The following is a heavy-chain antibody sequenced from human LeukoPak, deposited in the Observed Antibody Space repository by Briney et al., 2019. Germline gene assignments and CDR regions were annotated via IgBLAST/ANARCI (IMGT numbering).Heavy chain of an antibody. J-gene: IGHJ4*02. CDR2: ISYDGSNK. CDR3: AKDKTYDFWSGYFDY. D-gene: IGHD3-3*01. CDR1: GFTFSSYG. Sequence: PGRSLRLSCAASGFTFSSYGMHWVRQAPGKGLEWVAVISYDGSNKYYADSVKGRFTISRDNSKNTLYLQMNSLRAEDTAVYYCAKDKTYDFWSGYFDYWGQGTLVT. V-gene: IGHV3-30*18.